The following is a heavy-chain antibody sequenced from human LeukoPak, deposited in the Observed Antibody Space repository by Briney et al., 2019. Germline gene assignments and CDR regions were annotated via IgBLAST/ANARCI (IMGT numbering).Heavy chain of an antibody. CDR1: GGSSSSGGYF. V-gene: IGHV4-31*03. J-gene: IGHJ4*02. Sequence: SQTLSLTCTVSGGSSSSGGYFWSWIRQHAGKGLEWIGFIYYSGSTYYKPSLKSRFTISVQTSKNQFSLRLRSVTAADTAVYYCARAPYDSSGPFDYWGQGTLVTVSS. CDR2: IYYSGST. D-gene: IGHD3-22*01. CDR3: ARAPYDSSGPFDY.